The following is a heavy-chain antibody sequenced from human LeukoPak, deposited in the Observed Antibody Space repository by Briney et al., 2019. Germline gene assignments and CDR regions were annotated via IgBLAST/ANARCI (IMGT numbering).Heavy chain of an antibody. CDR3: ARVETVAGTWGYYYGMDV. V-gene: IGHV4-61*01. CDR2: IHYSGNN. Sequence: SETLSLTCTVSGGSISSGSYYWSWIRQPPGKGLEWIGYIHYSGNNNYNPSLKSRVTISVDTSKNQFSLKLSSVTAADTAVYYCARVETVAGTWGYYYGMDVWGQGTTVTVSS. CDR1: GGSISSGSYY. J-gene: IGHJ6*02. D-gene: IGHD6-19*01.